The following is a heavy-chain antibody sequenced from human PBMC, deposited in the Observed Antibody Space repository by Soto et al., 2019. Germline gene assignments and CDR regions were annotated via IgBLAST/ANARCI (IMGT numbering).Heavy chain of an antibody. CDR1: GFTFSSYA. D-gene: IGHD3-3*01. J-gene: IGHJ4*02. Sequence: QVQLVESGGGVVQPGRSLRLSCAASGFTFSSYAMHWVRQAPGKGLEWVAGIWYDGSNKYYADSVKGRFTISRDNSKNTLYLQMNSLRAEDTAVYYCARELEHGFDYWGQGTLVTVSS. CDR2: IWYDGSNK. CDR3: ARELEHGFDY. V-gene: IGHV3-33*01.